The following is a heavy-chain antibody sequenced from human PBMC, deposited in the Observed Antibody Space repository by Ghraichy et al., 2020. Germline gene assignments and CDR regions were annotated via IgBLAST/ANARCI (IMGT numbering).Heavy chain of an antibody. V-gene: IGHV1-18*04. CDR3: ARCRMTTETGWFDP. CDR2: ISAYNGNT. J-gene: IGHJ5*02. Sequence: ASVKVSCKASGYTFTSYGISWVRQAPGQGLEWMGWISAYNGNTNYAQKLQGRVTMTTDTSTSTAYMELRSLRSDDTAVYYCARCRMTTETGWFDPWGQGTLVTVSS. D-gene: IGHD4-11*01. CDR1: GYTFTSYG.